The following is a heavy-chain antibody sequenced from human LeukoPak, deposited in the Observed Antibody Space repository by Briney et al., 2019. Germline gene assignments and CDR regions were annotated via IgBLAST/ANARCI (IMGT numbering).Heavy chain of an antibody. V-gene: IGHV3-9*01. Sequence: GRSLRLSCAASGFTFDDYAMHWARQAPGKGLEWVSGISWNSGSIGYADSVKGRFTISRDNAKNSLYLQMNSLRAEDTALYYCAKDRVYCSGGSCYSLFDYWGQGTLVTVSS. CDR1: GFTFDDYA. D-gene: IGHD2-15*01. CDR3: AKDRVYCSGGSCYSLFDY. J-gene: IGHJ4*02. CDR2: ISWNSGSI.